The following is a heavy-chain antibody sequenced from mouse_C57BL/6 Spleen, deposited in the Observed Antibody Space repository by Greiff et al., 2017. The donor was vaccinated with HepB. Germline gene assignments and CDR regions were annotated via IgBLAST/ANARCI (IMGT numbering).Heavy chain of an antibody. CDR1: GFTFSNYW. CDR3: TEVVSGVDY. CDR2: IRLKSDNYAT. V-gene: IGHV6-3*01. D-gene: IGHD6-2*01. Sequence: DVMLVESGGGLVQPGGSMKLSCVASGFTFSNYWMNWVRQSPEKGLEWVAQIRLKSDNYATHYAESVKGRFTISRDDSKSSVYLQMNNLRAEDTGIYYCTEVVSGVDYWGQGTTLTVSS. J-gene: IGHJ2*01.